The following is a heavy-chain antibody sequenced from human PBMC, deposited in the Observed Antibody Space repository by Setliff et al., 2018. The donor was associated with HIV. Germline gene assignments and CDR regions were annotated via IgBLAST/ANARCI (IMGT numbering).Heavy chain of an antibody. D-gene: IGHD6-13*01. J-gene: IGHJ6*03. CDR3: ARSSIAAAGAYYYYMDV. Sequence: SVKVSCKASGYTFTGNYIHWVRQAPGQGLEWMGGIIPILGIANYAQKFQGRVTITADKSTSTAYMELSSLRSEDTAVYYCARSSIAAAGAYYYYMDVWGKGTTVTVSS. CDR2: IIPILGIA. CDR1: GYTFTGNY. V-gene: IGHV1-69*10.